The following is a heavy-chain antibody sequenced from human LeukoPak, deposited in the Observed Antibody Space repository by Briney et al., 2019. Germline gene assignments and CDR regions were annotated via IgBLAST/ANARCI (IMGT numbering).Heavy chain of an antibody. V-gene: IGHV3-23*01. CDR2: ISDSGGST. Sequence: GGSLRLSCAVSGFSVSNYGMRWVRQAPGRVREWVSGISDSGGSTKHAGSGKGRRTIPRDNPKDTLYLQMNSLRAADKAVYYCAKIGRRYDFWTGYYQEELDYMDVWGKGTTVTVPS. J-gene: IGHJ6*03. CDR3: AKIGRRYDFWTGYYQEELDYMDV. CDR1: GFSVSNYG. D-gene: IGHD3-3*01.